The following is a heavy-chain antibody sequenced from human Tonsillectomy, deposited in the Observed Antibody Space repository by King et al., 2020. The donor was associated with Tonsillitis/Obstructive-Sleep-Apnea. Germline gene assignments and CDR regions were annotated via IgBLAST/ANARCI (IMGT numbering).Heavy chain of an antibody. CDR1: GFTFSSYG. J-gene: IGHJ5*02. CDR2: ISNDGSHK. CDR3: AKDATPFDFLGGCWFDT. V-gene: IGHV3-30*18. D-gene: IGHD3-3*01. Sequence: HVQLVESGGGVVQPGRSLRLSCAASGFTFSSYGMHWVRQAPGKGLEGVAVISNDGSHKKYADSVKGRCTISRDNSKNTLYLQMNSLSAEDTAVYYCAKDATPFDFLGGCWFDTWGQGTLVTVSS.